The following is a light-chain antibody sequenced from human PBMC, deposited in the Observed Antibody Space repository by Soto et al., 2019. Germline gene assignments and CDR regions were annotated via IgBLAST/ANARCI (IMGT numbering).Light chain of an antibody. CDR1: QSVSNN. CDR2: GAS. Sequence: EIVMTQSPATLSVSPGERATLSCRASQSVSNNLAWYQQKPGQAPRLLIFGASTRATGIPARFSGSGSGTEFTLTISSLQSEDFAIYYCQQFDNALTFGHGTRLEIK. J-gene: IGKJ5*01. CDR3: QQFDNALT. V-gene: IGKV3-15*01.